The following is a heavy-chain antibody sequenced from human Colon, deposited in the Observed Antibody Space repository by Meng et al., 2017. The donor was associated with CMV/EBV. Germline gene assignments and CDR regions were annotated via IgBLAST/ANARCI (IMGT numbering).Heavy chain of an antibody. J-gene: IGHJ1*01. D-gene: IGHD3-22*01. CDR2: INPNSGGT. V-gene: IGHV1-2*02. Sequence: QVLLVQSDTELKKPGASVKVSCKASGYTFTGYYMHWVRQAPGQGLEWMGWINPNSGGTNYAQKFQGRVTMTRDTSISTAYMELSRLRSDDTAVYYCATVSSGYYLYFQHWGQGTLVTVSS. CDR1: GYTFTGYY. CDR3: ATVSSGYYLYFQH.